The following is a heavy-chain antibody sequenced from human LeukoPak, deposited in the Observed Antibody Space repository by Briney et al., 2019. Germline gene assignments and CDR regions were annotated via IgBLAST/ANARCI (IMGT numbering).Heavy chain of an antibody. V-gene: IGHV4-34*01. J-gene: IGHJ5*02. Sequence: PSETLPLTCAVYGGSFSDYYWTWIRQPPGKGLEWIGEINHSGSTNYNPSLKSRVTISVDTSKKQFFLRLSPVTAADTAVYYCAKGHRYSSGWYWSHWFDPWGQGTLVTVSS. CDR3: AKGHRYSSGWYWSHWFDP. CDR1: GGSFSDYY. CDR2: INHSGST. D-gene: IGHD6-19*01.